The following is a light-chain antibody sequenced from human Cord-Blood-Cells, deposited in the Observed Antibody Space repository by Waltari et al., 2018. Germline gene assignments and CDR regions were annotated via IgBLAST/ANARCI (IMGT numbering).Light chain of an antibody. CDR1: QGISSY. J-gene: IGKJ1*01. CDR3: QQLNSYPRT. CDR2: AAS. Sequence: DIQLTQSPSFLSASVGARVTITCRASQGISSYLAWYQQKPGKATNLLIYAASTLQSGVPSRFSGSGSGTEFTLTISSLQPEDFATYYCQQLNSYPRTFGQGTKVEIK. V-gene: IGKV1-9*01.